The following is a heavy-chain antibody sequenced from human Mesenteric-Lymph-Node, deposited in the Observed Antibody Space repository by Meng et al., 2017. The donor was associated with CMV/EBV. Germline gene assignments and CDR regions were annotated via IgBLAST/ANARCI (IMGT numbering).Heavy chain of an antibody. V-gene: IGHV4-34*01. CDR2: INHSGST. D-gene: IGHD4-23*01. CDR1: GGSFSGYY. J-gene: IGHJ4*02. Sequence: QGPRQQWGEGLLKPSETLSLTCAVYGGSFSGYYWSWIRQPPGKGLEWIGEINHSGSTNYNPSLKSRVTISVDTSKNQFSLKLSSVTAADTAVYYCARHQRWLKSEGGFNYWGQGTLVTVSS. CDR3: ARHQRWLKSEGGFNY.